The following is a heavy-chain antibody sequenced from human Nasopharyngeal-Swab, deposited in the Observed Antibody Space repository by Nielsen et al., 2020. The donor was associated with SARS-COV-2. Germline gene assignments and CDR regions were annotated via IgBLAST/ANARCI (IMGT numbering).Heavy chain of an antibody. V-gene: IGHV3-30*03. CDR1: GFTFSSYG. Sequence: GGSLRLSCAASGFTFSSYGMHWVRQAPGKGLEWVAVISYDGSNKYYADSVKGRFIISRDNSKNTLYLQMNSLRAEDTAVYYCARAVAGYYYMDVWGKGTTVTVSS. CDR2: ISYDGSNK. J-gene: IGHJ6*03. D-gene: IGHD6-19*01. CDR3: ARAVAGYYYMDV.